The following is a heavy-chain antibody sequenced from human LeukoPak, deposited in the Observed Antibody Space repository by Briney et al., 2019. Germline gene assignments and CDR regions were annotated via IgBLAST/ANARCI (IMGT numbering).Heavy chain of an antibody. V-gene: IGHV4-34*01. CDR2: INHSGST. CDR3: ARETLWFGESFHFDY. D-gene: IGHD3-10*01. J-gene: IGHJ4*02. Sequence: SEPLSLLCSVYGGPFSGYHWRWIRQPPGKGLESLGEINHSGSTTYNPSLKCRVTRSVDTSKNQFSLKLSSVTAADPAVYYCARETLWFGESFHFDYWGQGTLVTVSS. CDR1: GGPFSGYH.